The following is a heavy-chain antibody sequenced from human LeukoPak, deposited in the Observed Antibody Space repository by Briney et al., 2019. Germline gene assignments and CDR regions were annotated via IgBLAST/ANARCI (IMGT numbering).Heavy chain of an antibody. CDR1: GGSISSGSYY. CDR3: ARDRDIVFDHYYMDV. CDR2: IYTSGST. D-gene: IGHD2-15*01. Sequence: SQTLSLTCTVSGGSISSGSYYWSWIRQPAGKGLEWNGRIYTSGSTNYNPSLKSRVTMSVDTSKNQFSLKLSSVTAADTAVYYCARDRDIVFDHYYMDVWGKGTTVTVSS. J-gene: IGHJ6*03. V-gene: IGHV4-61*02.